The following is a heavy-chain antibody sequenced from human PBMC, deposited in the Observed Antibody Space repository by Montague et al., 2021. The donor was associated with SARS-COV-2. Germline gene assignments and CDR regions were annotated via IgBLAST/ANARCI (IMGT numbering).Heavy chain of an antibody. V-gene: IGHV4-39*07. J-gene: IGHJ6*02. Sequence: SETLSLTCTVSGGSISSSSYYWGWIRQPPGKGLEWIGSIYYSGSTYYNPSLKSRVTISVDTSKNQFSLKLSSVTAADTAVYYCARVGRQRLVRLSGMDDWGQGTMVTVSS. CDR1: GGSISSSSYY. D-gene: IGHD6-13*01. CDR2: IYYSGST. CDR3: ARVGRQRLVRLSGMDD.